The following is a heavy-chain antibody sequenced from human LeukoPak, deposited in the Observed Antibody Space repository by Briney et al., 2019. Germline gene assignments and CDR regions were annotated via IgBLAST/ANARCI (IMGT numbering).Heavy chain of an antibody. V-gene: IGHV1-2*02. D-gene: IGHD3-10*01. J-gene: IGHJ6*03. Sequence: GASVKVSCKASGYTFTGYYMHWVRQAPGQGLEWMGWINPNSGGTNYAQKFQGRVTMTRDTSISTAYMELSRLRSDDTAVYYCARAGITMVRGVSPWGYYYYMDVWGKGTTVTVSS. CDR3: ARAGITMVRGVSPWGYYYYMDV. CDR2: INPNSGGT. CDR1: GYTFTGYY.